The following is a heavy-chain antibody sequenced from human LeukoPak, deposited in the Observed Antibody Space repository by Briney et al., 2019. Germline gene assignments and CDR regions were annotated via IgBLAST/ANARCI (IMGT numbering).Heavy chain of an antibody. J-gene: IGHJ4*02. CDR2: IVTILGIA. V-gene: IGHV1-69*10. Sequence: SVKVSCKASGGTFSSYAISWVRQAPGQGLEWMGRIVTILGIANYAQKFQGRVTITADKSTSTAYMELSSLRSEDTAVYYCAREVRPFYYDSSGYYIDYWGQGTLVTVSS. CDR1: GGTFSSYA. CDR3: AREVRPFYYDSSGYYIDY. D-gene: IGHD3-22*01.